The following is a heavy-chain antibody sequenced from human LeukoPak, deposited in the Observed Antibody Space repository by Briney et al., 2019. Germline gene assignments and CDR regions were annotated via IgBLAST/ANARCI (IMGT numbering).Heavy chain of an antibody. J-gene: IGHJ5*02. CDR2: IYPGDSDT. CDR1: GYSFASYW. Sequence: GESLKISCEGSGYSFASYWIGWVRQMPGKGLEWMGIIYPGDSDTRYSPSFQGQVTISADKSIATAYLQWSSLKASDTAMYYCARRLGVNWFDPWGQGTLVTVSS. CDR3: ARRLGVNWFDP. V-gene: IGHV5-51*01. D-gene: IGHD3-16*01.